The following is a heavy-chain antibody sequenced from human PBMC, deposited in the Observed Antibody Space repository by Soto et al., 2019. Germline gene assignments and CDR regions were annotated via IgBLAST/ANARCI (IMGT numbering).Heavy chain of an antibody. D-gene: IGHD6-13*01. J-gene: IGHJ3*02. V-gene: IGHV1-8*01. Sequence: ASVKVSCKASGYTFTSYDINWVRQATGQGLEWMGWMNPNSGNTGYAQKFQGRVTMTRNTSISTAYMELSSLRSEDTAVYYCARPSRIAAAGTQAFDIWGPGTMVTVSS. CDR2: MNPNSGNT. CDR3: ARPSRIAAAGTQAFDI. CDR1: GYTFTSYD.